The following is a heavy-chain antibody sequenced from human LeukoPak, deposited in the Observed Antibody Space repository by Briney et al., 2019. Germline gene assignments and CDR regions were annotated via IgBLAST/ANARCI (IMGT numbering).Heavy chain of an antibody. CDR3: ATDLGSRIAARPAFDY. V-gene: IGHV1-24*01. CDR2: FDPEDGET. D-gene: IGHD6-6*01. CDR1: GYTLTELS. Sequence: ASVNVSCKVSGYTLTELSMHWVRQAPGKGLEWMGGFDPEDGETIYAQKFQGRVTMTEDTSTDTAYMELSSLRSEDTAEYYCATDLGSRIAARPAFDYWGQGTLVTVSS. J-gene: IGHJ4*02.